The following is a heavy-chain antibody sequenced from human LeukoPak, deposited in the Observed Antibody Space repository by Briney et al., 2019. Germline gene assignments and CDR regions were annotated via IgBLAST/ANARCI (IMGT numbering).Heavy chain of an antibody. CDR3: ARRTTLDLTVDY. J-gene: IGHJ4*02. CDR1: EFTVSCNY. V-gene: IGHV3-66*01. CDR2: IYSGGST. D-gene: IGHD1-14*01. Sequence: GGSLRLSCAASEFTVSCNYMSWVRKAPGKRVEWVSVIYSGGSTYYADSVKGRFTISRDNSKNTLYLQMNSLRAEDTAVYYCARRTTLDLTVDYWGQGTLVTVSS.